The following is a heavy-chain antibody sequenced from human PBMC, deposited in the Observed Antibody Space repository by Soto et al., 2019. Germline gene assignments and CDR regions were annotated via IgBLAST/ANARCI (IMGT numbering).Heavy chain of an antibody. J-gene: IGHJ4*02. V-gene: IGHV3-21*01. D-gene: IGHD5-18*01. CDR1: GFTFSRYS. Sequence: EVQMVESGGGLVKPGGSLRLSCAASGFTFSRYSMNCVRQAPGKGLEWLSSISSSSSYIYYADSVKGRFPISRDNAKNSLYLQMNSLRAEDTSVYYCARDQPGYSYGYGLGYWGQGTRVTVSS. CDR2: ISSSSSYI. CDR3: ARDQPGYSYGYGLGY.